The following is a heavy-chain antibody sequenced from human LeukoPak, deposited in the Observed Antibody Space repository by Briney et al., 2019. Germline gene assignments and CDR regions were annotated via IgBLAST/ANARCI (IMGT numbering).Heavy chain of an antibody. CDR2: INSDGSST. CDR1: GFTFSSYW. J-gene: IGHJ4*02. CDR3: AREGGDYDILTGYYSS. Sequence: PGGSLRLPCAASGFTFSSYWMHWVRQAPGKGLVWVSRINSDGSSTSYADSVKGRFTISRDNAKNTLYLQMNSLRAEDTAVYYCAREGGDYDILTGYYSSWGQGTLVTVSS. V-gene: IGHV3-74*01. D-gene: IGHD3-9*01.